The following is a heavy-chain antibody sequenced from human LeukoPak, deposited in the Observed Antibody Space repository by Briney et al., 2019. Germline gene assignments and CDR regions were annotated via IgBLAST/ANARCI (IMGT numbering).Heavy chain of an antibody. Sequence: SETLSLTCTVSGGSISSYYWSWIRQPPGKGLEWIEYIYYSGSTNYNPSLKSRVTISVDTSKNQFSLKLSSVTAADTAVYYCARGGYSSGWYRYGNWFDPWGQGTLVTVSS. V-gene: IGHV4-59*01. D-gene: IGHD6-19*01. CDR3: ARGGYSSGWYRYGNWFDP. CDR1: GGSISSYY. J-gene: IGHJ5*02. CDR2: IYYSGST.